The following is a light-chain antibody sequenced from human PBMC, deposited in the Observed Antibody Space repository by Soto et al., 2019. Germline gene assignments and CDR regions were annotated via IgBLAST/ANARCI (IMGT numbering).Light chain of an antibody. V-gene: IGKV1-39*01. Sequence: DIQMTRVPSSMSAAVGDRGTINKQASENIKSYLNWYQQKSGKAPNLLIYATSNLQSGVPSRFSGSGSGTDFTLTISSLQPEDFATYYCQQSYSTPRTFGQGTKVDIK. J-gene: IGKJ1*01. CDR1: ENIKSY. CDR2: ATS. CDR3: QQSYSTPRT.